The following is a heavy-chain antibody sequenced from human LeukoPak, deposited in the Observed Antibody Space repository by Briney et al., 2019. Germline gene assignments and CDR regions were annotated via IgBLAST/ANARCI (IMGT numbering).Heavy chain of an antibody. CDR3: ARGGSSGYYFFPSGNGDAFDI. D-gene: IGHD3-22*01. J-gene: IGHJ3*02. CDR1: GGTFSSYA. CDR2: IIPIFGTA. Sequence: SVKVSCKASGGTFSSYAISWVRQAPGQGLEWMGGIIPIFGTANYAQKFQGRVTTTADESTSTAYMELSSLRSEDTAVYYCARGGSSGYYFFPSGNGDAFDIWGQGTMVTVSS. V-gene: IGHV1-69*01.